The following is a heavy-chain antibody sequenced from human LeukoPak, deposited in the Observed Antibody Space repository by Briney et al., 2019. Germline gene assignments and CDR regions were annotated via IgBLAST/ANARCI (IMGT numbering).Heavy chain of an antibody. D-gene: IGHD6-19*01. V-gene: IGHV4-34*01. J-gene: IGHJ5*02. CDR3: VIQTIAVAGYNWFDP. CDR2: INHSGST. CDR1: GGSFSGYY. Sequence: ETSETLSLTCAVYGGSFSGYYWSWIRQPPGKGLEWIGEINHSGSTNYNPSLKSRVTTSVDTSKNQFSLKLSSVTAADTAVYYCVIQTIAVAGYNWFDPWGQGTLVTVSS.